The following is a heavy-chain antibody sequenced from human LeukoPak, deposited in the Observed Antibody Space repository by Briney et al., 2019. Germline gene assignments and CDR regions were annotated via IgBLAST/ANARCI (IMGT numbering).Heavy chain of an antibody. J-gene: IGHJ6*02. CDR3: AKVDTAMVTGYYYYGMDV. CDR2: INSGTSYI. V-gene: IGHV3-21*01. D-gene: IGHD5-18*01. Sequence: GGSLRLSCAASGFTFSGYSMNWVRQAPGKGLEWVSSINSGTSYIYYADSVKGRFTISEDNAQKSLYLQMNSLRAEDTAVYYCAKVDTAMVTGYYYYGMDVWGQGTTVTVSS. CDR1: GFTFSGYS.